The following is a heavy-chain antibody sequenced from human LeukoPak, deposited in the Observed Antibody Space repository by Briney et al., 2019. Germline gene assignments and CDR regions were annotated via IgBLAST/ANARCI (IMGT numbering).Heavy chain of an antibody. CDR1: GFAFSSYS. Sequence: PGGSLRLSCAASGFAFSSYSMNWVRQAPGKGLEWVSYISSSSSSTIYYADSVKGRFTISRDNAKNSLYLLMNSLRAEDTAVYYCARDSKHYYDSSGYSVYWGQGTLVTVSS. D-gene: IGHD3-22*01. J-gene: IGHJ4*02. CDR3: ARDSKHYYDSSGYSVY. CDR2: ISSSSSSTI. V-gene: IGHV3-48*01.